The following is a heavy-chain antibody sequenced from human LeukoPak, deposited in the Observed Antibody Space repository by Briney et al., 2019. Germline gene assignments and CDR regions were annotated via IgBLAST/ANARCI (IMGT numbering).Heavy chain of an antibody. V-gene: IGHV3-23*01. CDR3: AKDLYYDLLMGTFDH. CDR2: ISGSGGAI. Sequence: GGSLRLSCAASGLIFRSYAMSWVRQAPGKGLEWVSAISGSGGAIDYADSVKGRLTISRDNSKNTMDLQMNSLRAEDTAVYYCAKDLYYDLLMGTFDHWGQGTLVTVSS. J-gene: IGHJ4*02. D-gene: IGHD3-9*01. CDR1: GLIFRSYA.